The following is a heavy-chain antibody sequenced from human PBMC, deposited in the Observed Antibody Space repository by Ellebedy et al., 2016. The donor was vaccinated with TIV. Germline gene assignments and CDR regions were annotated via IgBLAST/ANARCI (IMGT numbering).Heavy chain of an antibody. CDR2: INHSGST. J-gene: IGHJ6*02. CDR3: ARECITMVRGVTDGMDV. CDR1: GGSFSGYY. D-gene: IGHD3-10*01. V-gene: IGHV4-34*01. Sequence: GSLRLXXAVYGGSFSGYYWSWIRQPPGKGLEWIGEINHSGSTNYNPSLKSRVTISVDTSKNQFSLKLSSVTAADTAVYYCARECITMVRGVTDGMDVWGQGTTVTVSS.